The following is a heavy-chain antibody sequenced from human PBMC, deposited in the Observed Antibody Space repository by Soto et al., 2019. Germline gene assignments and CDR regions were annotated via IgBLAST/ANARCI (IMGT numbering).Heavy chain of an antibody. CDR2: FDPEDGET. D-gene: IGHD3-3*01. V-gene: IGHV1-24*01. CDR3: ATGLRFLEWLWVMDV. J-gene: IGHJ6*02. Sequence: ASVKVSCKASGGTFSSYAISWVRQAPGKGLEWMGGFDPEDGETIYAQKFQGRVTMTEDTSTDTAYMELSSLRSEDTAVYYCATGLRFLEWLWVMDVWGQGTTVTVSS. CDR1: GGTFSSYA.